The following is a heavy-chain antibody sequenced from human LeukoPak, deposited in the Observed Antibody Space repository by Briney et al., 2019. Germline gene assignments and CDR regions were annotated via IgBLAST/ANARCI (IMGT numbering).Heavy chain of an antibody. CDR2: IIPILGIA. CDR3: ASTHEKLTIFEVVISDY. CDR1: GGTFSSYT. Sequence: SVKVSCKASGGTFSSYTISWLRQAPGQGLEWMGRIIPILGIANYAQKFQGRVTITADKSTSTAYMELSSLRSEDTAVYYCASTHEKLTIFEVVISDYWGQGPRVTVSS. J-gene: IGHJ4*02. V-gene: IGHV1-69*02. D-gene: IGHD3-3*01.